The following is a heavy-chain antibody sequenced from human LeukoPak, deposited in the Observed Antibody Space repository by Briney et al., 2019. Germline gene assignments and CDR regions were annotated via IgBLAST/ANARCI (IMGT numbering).Heavy chain of an antibody. CDR2: ISSNGGST. V-gene: IGHV3-64*01. D-gene: IGHD3-3*01. Sequence: GGSLRLSCAASGFTFSNYAMHWVRQAPGKGLEYVSAISSNGGSTYYANSVKGRFTISRDNSKNTLYLQMGSLRAEDMAVYYCARGHYDFWSGYFVFDYWGQGTLVTVSS. J-gene: IGHJ4*02. CDR3: ARGHYDFWSGYFVFDY. CDR1: GFTFSNYA.